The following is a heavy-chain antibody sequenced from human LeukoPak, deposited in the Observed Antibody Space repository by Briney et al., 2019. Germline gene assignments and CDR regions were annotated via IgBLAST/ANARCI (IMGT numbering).Heavy chain of an antibody. CDR3: AREWRPGIAAY. V-gene: IGHV4-59*01. J-gene: IGHJ4*02. Sequence: SETLSLTCTVSGGSISSYYWSWIRQPPGKGLEWIGYIYYSGSTNYNPSPKSRVTISVDTSKNQFSLKLSSVTAADTAVYYCAREWRPGIAAYWGQGTLVTVSS. CDR1: GGSISSYY. CDR2: IYYSGST. D-gene: IGHD6-13*01.